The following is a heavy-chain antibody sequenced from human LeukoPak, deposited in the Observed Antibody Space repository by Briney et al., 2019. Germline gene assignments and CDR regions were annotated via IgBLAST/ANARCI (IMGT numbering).Heavy chain of an antibody. CDR2: IRYDGSNK. D-gene: IGHD3-3*01. Sequence: PGGSLRLSCAASGFTFSSYGMHWVRQAPGKGLEWVAFIRYDGSNKYYADSVKGRFTISRDNSKNTLYLQMNSLRAEDTAVYYCALRRNFCFDYWGQGTLVTVSS. CDR1: GFTFSSYG. J-gene: IGHJ4*02. CDR3: ALRRNFCFDY. V-gene: IGHV3-30*02.